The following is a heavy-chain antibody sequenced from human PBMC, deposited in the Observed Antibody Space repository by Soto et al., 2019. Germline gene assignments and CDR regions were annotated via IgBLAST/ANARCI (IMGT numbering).Heavy chain of an antibody. CDR1: GFTFSSYE. D-gene: IGHD5-18*01. V-gene: IGHV3-48*03. CDR3: ARDRDTATFYYYYGMEV. Sequence: PGGSLRLSCAASGFTFSSYEMNWVRQSPGKGLEWVSYISSSGSTIYYADSVKGRFTISRDNAKNSLYLQMNSLRAEDTAVYYCARDRDTATFYYYYGMEVWGQGTTVTVSS. J-gene: IGHJ6*02. CDR2: ISSSGSTI.